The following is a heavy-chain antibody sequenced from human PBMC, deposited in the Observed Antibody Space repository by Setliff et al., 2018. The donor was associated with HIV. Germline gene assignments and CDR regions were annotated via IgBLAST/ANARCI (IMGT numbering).Heavy chain of an antibody. CDR3: AGESALTGQSD. J-gene: IGHJ4*02. CDR1: GASISSHNYY. D-gene: IGHD3-9*01. V-gene: IGHV4-39*07. Sequence: PSETLSLTCTVSGASISSHNYYWGWIRQSPGKGLEWIASIRSSGDTYYNPSLKSRVTLSLDKSRNQISLKVTSVTATDTAVYFCAGESALTGQSDWGQGTLVTVSS. CDR2: IRSSGDT.